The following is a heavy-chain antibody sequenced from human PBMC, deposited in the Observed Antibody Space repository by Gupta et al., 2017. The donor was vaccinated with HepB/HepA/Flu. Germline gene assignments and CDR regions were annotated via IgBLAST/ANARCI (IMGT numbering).Heavy chain of an antibody. D-gene: IGHD1-1*01. J-gene: IGHJ3*02. CDR1: GFTFSSYD. CDR2: IGAAGDT. Sequence: EVQLLESGGGLVQPGGSLRLSCAASGFTFSSYDMHWVRQTTGKDLEWVSTIGAAGDTYYPGSVKDRFTISRENAKNSLFLQMNSLRVGDTAVYYCARGNAFDMWGQETMVTIAS. V-gene: IGHV3-13*01. CDR3: ARGNAFDM.